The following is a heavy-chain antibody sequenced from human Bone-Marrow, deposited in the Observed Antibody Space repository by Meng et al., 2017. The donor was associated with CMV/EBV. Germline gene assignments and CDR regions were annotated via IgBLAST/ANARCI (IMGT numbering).Heavy chain of an antibody. CDR1: GGSVSSGSYY. Sequence: SETLSLTCTVSGGSVSSGSYYWSWIRQPPGKGLEWIGYIYYSGSTNYNPSLKSRVTISVDTSKNQFSLKLSSVTAADTAVYYCARDGGRRSAYAPYNWFDPWGQGTPVTVSS. CDR2: IYYSGST. J-gene: IGHJ5*02. V-gene: IGHV4-61*01. D-gene: IGHD3-16*01. CDR3: ARDGGRRSAYAPYNWFDP.